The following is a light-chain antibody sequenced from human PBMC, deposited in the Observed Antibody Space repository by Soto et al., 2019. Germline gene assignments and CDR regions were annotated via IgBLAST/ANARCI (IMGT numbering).Light chain of an antibody. CDR1: SSDVAGYNH. CDR2: EVT. J-gene: IGLJ1*01. V-gene: IGLV2-8*01. Sequence: QSALTQPASVSGSPGQSITISCTGTSSDVAGYNHVSWYQHHPGKAPKLMIYEVTKRPSGVPDRFSGSKSGNTASLTVSGLQAEDEADYYCSSYAGSNNLGVFGTGTKLTVL. CDR3: SSYAGSNNLGV.